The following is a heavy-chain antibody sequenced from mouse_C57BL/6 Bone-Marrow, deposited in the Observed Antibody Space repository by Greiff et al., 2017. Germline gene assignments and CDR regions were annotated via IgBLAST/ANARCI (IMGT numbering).Heavy chain of an antibody. CDR2: INPSSGYT. J-gene: IGHJ3*01. CDR3: AGRDYYGSNPFAY. V-gene: IGHV1-4*01. Sequence: VMLVESGAELARPGASVKMSCKASGYTFTSYTMHWVQQRPGQGLEWIGYINPSSGYTKYNQKFKDKATLTADKSSSTAYMQLSSLTSEDSAVYYCAGRDYYGSNPFAYWGQGTLVTVSA. D-gene: IGHD1-1*01. CDR1: GYTFTSYT.